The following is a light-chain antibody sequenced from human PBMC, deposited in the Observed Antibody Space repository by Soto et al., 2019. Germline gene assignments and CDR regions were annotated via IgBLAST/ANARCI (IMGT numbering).Light chain of an antibody. V-gene: IGKV1-39*01. CDR3: QQSYSTPYP. CDR1: QSISSY. Sequence: DIQMTQSPSSLSASVGERVTITCRASQSISSYLNWYQQKPGKAPKHLIYAASSLQSGVPSRFSGSGSGTDFTLTISSLQTEDFATYYCQQSYSTPYPFGQGTKLEIK. CDR2: AAS. J-gene: IGKJ2*01.